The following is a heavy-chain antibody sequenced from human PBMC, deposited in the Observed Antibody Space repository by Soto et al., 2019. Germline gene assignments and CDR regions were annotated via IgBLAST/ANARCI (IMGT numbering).Heavy chain of an antibody. CDR1: GYTFTDYY. V-gene: IGHV1-2*04. CDR3: ARESSGYGGYYYYGMXV. D-gene: IGHD3-22*01. CDR2: INPKSGAT. Sequence: ASVKVSCKASGYTFTDYYLHWVRQAPGQGLEWMGWINPKSGATHYSQKFQGWVTVTRDTSISTANMEVSRLTSDDTAVYYCARESSGYGGYYYYGMXVWGQGTTVXVSS. J-gene: IGHJ6*02.